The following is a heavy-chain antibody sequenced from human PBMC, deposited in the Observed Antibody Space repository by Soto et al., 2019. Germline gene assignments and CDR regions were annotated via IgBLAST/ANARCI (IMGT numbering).Heavy chain of an antibody. CDR2: ISGNSGKT. CDR1: GFTIRSYA. V-gene: IGHV3-23*01. CDR3: AKLGFVLMERYYFHQ. J-gene: IGHJ4*01. Sequence: GGSLRLSSTASGFTIRSYAMSWVLQATGQELEWVSTISGNSGKTNYAESVKGRFSISRDNSKNTVHLQLDSLRAEQTAVYFRAKLGFVLMERYYFHQWGHGTLVTVSS. D-gene: IGHD2-8*01.